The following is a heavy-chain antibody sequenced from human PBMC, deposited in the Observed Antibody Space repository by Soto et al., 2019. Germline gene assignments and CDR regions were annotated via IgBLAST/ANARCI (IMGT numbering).Heavy chain of an antibody. CDR3: AREADIVVVPAAMDYYGMDV. CDR2: INPNSGGT. V-gene: IGHV1-2*04. J-gene: IGHJ6*02. D-gene: IGHD2-2*01. CDR1: GYTFTGYY. Sequence: GASVKVSCKASGYTFTGYYMHWVRQAPGQGLEWMGWINPNSGGTNYAQKFQGWVTMTRDTSISTAYMELSRLRSDDTAVYYCAREADIVVVPAAMDYYGMDVWGQGTTVTSP.